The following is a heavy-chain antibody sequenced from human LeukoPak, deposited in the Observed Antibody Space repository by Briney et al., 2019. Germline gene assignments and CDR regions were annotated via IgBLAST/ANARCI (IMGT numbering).Heavy chain of an antibody. V-gene: IGHV3-33*01. Sequence: PGRSLRLSCAASGFTFSSYGMHWVRQAPGKGLEWVAVIWYDGSNKYYADSVKGRFTISRDNSKNTLYLQMNSLRAEDTAVYYCARRYGSGRAFDYWGQGTLVTVSS. CDR2: IWYDGSNK. J-gene: IGHJ4*02. D-gene: IGHD3-10*01. CDR1: GFTFSSYG. CDR3: ARRYGSGRAFDY.